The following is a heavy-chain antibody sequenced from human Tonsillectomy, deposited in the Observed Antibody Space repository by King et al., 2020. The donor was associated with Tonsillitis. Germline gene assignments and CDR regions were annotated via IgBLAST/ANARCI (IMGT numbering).Heavy chain of an antibody. CDR1: GFSLTTSGVC. J-gene: IGHJ4*02. CDR2: IDWDDDK. Sequence: TLKESGPALVKPTQTLTLTCTFSGFSLTTSGVCVSWIRQPPGKALEWLALIDWDDDKYCSTSLKTRLTISKDTSKNQVVLTMTNMDPEDTATYYCARINNDFWSGYADYWGRGTLVTVSS. V-gene: IGHV2-70*01. CDR3: ARINNDFWSGYADY. D-gene: IGHD3-3*01.